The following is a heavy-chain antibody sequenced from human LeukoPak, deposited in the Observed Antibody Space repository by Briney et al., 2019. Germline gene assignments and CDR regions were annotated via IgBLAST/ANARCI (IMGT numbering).Heavy chain of an antibody. CDR1: GGSISSYY. CDR2: IYYSGST. D-gene: IGHD4-11*01. CDR3: ARHFTGNFDY. V-gene: IGHV4-59*08. J-gene: IGHJ4*02. Sequence: SETLSLTCTVSGGSISSYYWSWIRQPPGKGLEWIGYIYYSGSTNYNPSLKSRVTISVDTSKNQFSLKLSSVTAADTAVYYCARHFTGNFDYWGQGTPVTVSS.